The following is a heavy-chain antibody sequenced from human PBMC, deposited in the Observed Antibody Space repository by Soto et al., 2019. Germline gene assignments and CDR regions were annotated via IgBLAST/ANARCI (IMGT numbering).Heavy chain of an antibody. CDR3: AKDVIVGTAGITGYRYYGVDG. CDR2: ITWDGGKI. CDR1: GFIFEDYA. D-gene: IGHD2-21*02. J-gene: IGHJ6*02. Sequence: GGSLRFSSAASGFIFEDYAMHWVRQAPGKGLEWVSLITWDGGKIYYADSVKGRFTISRDNGKNSLYVQMNSLRAEDTALYYCAKDVIVGTAGITGYRYYGVDGWDQGRTAAVAS. V-gene: IGHV3-43D*04.